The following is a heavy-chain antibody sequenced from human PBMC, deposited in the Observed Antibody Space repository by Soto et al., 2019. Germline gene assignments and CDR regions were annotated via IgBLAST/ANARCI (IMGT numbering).Heavy chain of an antibody. CDR3: ARAYTGGTTEIYYYYYMDV. CDR2: IYPGDSDT. J-gene: IGHJ6*03. Sequence: GESLKISCKGSGYSFTSYWIGWVRQMPGKGLEWMGIIYPGDSDTRYSPSFQGQVTISADKSISTAYLQWSSLKASDTAMYYCARAYTGGTTEIYYYYYMDVWGKGTTVTVSS. CDR1: GYSFTSYW. D-gene: IGHD1-1*01. V-gene: IGHV5-51*01.